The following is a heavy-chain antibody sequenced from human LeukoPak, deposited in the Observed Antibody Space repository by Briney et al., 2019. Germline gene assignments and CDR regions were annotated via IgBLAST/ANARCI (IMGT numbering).Heavy chain of an antibody. D-gene: IGHD5-24*01. CDR3: SSGHQRDGYTYFDF. CDR1: GGPVSSRSYY. V-gene: IGHV4-39*01. J-gene: IGHJ4*02. Sequence: PSETLSLTCTVSGGPVSSRSYYWGWIRQPPGKGLEWIGSMFYSGDTYYDSSLKSRVMISVDTSKNQFSLKLSSVTAADTAVYYCSSGHQRDGYTYFDFWGQGTLVTVSS. CDR2: MFYSGDT.